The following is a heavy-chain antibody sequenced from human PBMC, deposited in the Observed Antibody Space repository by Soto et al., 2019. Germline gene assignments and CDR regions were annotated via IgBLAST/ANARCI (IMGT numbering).Heavy chain of an antibody. CDR2: ISGTGGAA. CDR3: AKPEEVVRGFDF. J-gene: IGHJ4*02. D-gene: IGHD3-10*01. V-gene: IGHV3-23*01. Sequence: GGSLRLSCAASGFTFGHSAMSWVRQAPGKGLEWVAAISGTGGAAYYADSVKGRFTISRDNSRNTLFLQMDSLRVDDTAIYHCAKPEEVVRGFDFWGLGTLVTVSS. CDR1: GFTFGHSA.